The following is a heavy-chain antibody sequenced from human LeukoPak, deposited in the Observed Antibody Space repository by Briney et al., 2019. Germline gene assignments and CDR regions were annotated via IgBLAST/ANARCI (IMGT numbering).Heavy chain of an antibody. D-gene: IGHD3-10*01. CDR1: GYTFTSYD. V-gene: IGHV1-8*03. CDR3: ARGSEGYYYGSGPLNWFDP. J-gene: IGHJ5*02. Sequence: ASVKVSCKASGYTFTSYDISWVRHATGQGREWMGWMNPNSGNTGYAQKLQGRVTITRNTSISTAYMELSSLRSEDTAVYYCARGSEGYYYGSGPLNWFDPWGQGTLVTVSS. CDR2: MNPNSGNT.